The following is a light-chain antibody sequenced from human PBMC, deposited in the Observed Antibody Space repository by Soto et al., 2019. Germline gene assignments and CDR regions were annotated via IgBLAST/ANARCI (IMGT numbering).Light chain of an antibody. CDR3: ISYAGTNNLV. Sequence: QSVLTQPPSASGSPGQSVTISCTGTSSDVGGYNYVSWYQQYPGKAPKIMIYEVSERPSGVPVRFSGSKSGNTASLTVSGLQAEDEADYYCISYAGTNNLVFGGGTKLTVL. V-gene: IGLV2-8*01. J-gene: IGLJ3*02. CDR1: SSDVGGYNY. CDR2: EVS.